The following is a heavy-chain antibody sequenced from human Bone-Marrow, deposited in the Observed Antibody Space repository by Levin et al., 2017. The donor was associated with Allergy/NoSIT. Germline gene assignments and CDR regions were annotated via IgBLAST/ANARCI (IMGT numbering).Heavy chain of an antibody. CDR3: ARGGRYSYGADY. Sequence: ASVKVSCKASGYTFTSYDINWVRQATGQGLEWMGWMNPNSGNTGYAQKVQGRVTMTRNTSISTAYMELSSLRSEDTAVYYCARGGRYSYGADYWGQGTLVTVSS. CDR1: GYTFTSYD. V-gene: IGHV1-8*01. D-gene: IGHD5-18*01. CDR2: MNPNSGNT. J-gene: IGHJ4*02.